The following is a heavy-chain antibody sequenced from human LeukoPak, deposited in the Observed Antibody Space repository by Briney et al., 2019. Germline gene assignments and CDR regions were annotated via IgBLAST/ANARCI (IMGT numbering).Heavy chain of an antibody. CDR3: ARGLHITLPGWYFDL. V-gene: IGHV3-48*01. J-gene: IGHJ2*01. D-gene: IGHD2-21*01. CDR2: ISSSSSTM. CDR1: GFTLSDFN. Sequence: PGGSLRLSCAASGFTLSDFNINWVRQAPGKGLEWVSYISSSSSTMSYADSVKGRFTISRDNARNSLYLQMNSLRAEDTAVYYCARGLHITLPGWYFDLWGRGTLVTVSS.